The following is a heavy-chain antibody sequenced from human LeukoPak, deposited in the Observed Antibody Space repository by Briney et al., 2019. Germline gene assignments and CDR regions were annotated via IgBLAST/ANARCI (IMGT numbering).Heavy chain of an antibody. CDR1: GFTFSSYW. J-gene: IGHJ6*03. Sequence: GGSLRLSCAASGFTFSSYWMSWVRQAPGKGLEWVANIKQEGSEKYYVDSVKGRFTISRDNAKNSLYLQMNSLRAEDTAVYYCARDTAMVTGPYYYYYYMDVWGKGTTVTVSS. CDR2: IKQEGSEK. D-gene: IGHD5-18*01. CDR3: ARDTAMVTGPYYYYYYMDV. V-gene: IGHV3-7*01.